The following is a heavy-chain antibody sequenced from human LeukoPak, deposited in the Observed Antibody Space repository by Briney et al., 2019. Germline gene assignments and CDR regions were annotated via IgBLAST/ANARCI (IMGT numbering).Heavy chain of an antibody. Sequence: PSETLSLTCSVSDVSVSSSSYYWGWIRQPPGKGLEWIGRIYYSGSSYYNPSLKSRVTISMDTSKNQFSLKLSSVTAADTAVYFCVRAPGAFDIWGQGTMVTVSS. V-gene: IGHV4-39*07. CDR3: VRAPGAFDI. J-gene: IGHJ3*02. CDR1: DVSVSSSSYY. CDR2: IYYSGSS.